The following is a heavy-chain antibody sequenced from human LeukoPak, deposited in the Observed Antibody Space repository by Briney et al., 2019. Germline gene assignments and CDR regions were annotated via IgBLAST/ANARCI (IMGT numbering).Heavy chain of an antibody. D-gene: IGHD4-17*01. J-gene: IGHJ4*02. CDR3: TVTTSGGNTGY. CDR1: GFTVSSNY. V-gene: IGHV3-53*01. Sequence: GGSLRLSCAASGFTVSSNYMSWVRQAPGKGLEWVSVIYSGGNTYYADSVKGRFTISRDNSNNTLYLQMNSLRAEDTAVYYATVTTSGGNTGYWGLGTLVTVSS. CDR2: IYSGGNT.